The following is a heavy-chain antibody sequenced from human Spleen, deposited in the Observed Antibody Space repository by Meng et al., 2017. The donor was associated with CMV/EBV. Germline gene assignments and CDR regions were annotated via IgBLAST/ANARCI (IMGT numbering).Heavy chain of an antibody. Sequence: SGITFSDAWMNWVRQAPGKGLEWVGRIKGGNAGGATEYAAPVKGRFTISRDESKKTFYLQMNSLKSEDTAVYYCSWDHSAFYYATHWGQGTLVTVSS. J-gene: IGHJ4*02. CDR3: SWDHSAFYYATH. CDR1: GITFSDAW. V-gene: IGHV3-15*07. CDR2: IKGGNAGGAT. D-gene: IGHD3-22*01.